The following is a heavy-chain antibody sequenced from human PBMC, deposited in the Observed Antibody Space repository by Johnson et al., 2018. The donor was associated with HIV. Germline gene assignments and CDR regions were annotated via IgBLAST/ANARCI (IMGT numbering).Heavy chain of an antibody. CDR1: GFTFSSYV. V-gene: IGHV3-23*04. D-gene: IGHD6-19*01. J-gene: IGHJ3*01. CDR3: ARKQWLEVPSDALDV. CDR2: ITGSGDKT. Sequence: VQLVESGGGLTQPGGSLRLSCAAAGFTFSSYVMTWVRQAPGKGLEWVSTITGSGDKTWYADSVKGRFTISRDNSNNTVYLQMNSLRAEDTAVYYCARKQWLEVPSDALDVWGQGTMVTVSS.